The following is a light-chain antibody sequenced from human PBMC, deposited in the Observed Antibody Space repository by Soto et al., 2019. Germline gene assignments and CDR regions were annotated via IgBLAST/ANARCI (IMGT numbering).Light chain of an antibody. V-gene: IGLV2-14*01. CDR1: SSDVGGYNY. CDR3: CTYTTSSTYV. CDR2: EVS. Sequence: QSALTQPASGSGSPGQSFPISCTGTSSDVGGYNYVSWYQQHPGKAPKLMISEVSNRPSGVSNRFSGSKSGNTASLTISGLQADDEADYYCCTYTTSSTYVFGTGTKVTVL. J-gene: IGLJ1*01.